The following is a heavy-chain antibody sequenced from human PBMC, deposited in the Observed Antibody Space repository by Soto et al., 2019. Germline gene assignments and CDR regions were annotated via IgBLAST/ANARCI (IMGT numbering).Heavy chain of an antibody. CDR2: ISSTGTYI. CDR3: ARALAVAVSEH. Sequence: EVQLVESGGGLVKPGGSLRLSCAASGFTFSSYTMNWVSQAPGKGLEWVSSISSTGTYIYYADSVKGRFTISRDNAKNSLYLQMNSLRAEDTAVYYCARALAVAVSEHWGQGTLVTVSS. J-gene: IGHJ1*01. D-gene: IGHD6-19*01. CDR1: GFTFSSYT. V-gene: IGHV3-21*01.